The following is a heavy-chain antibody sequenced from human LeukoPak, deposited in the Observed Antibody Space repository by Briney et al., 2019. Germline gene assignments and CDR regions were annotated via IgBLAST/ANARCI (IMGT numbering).Heavy chain of an antibody. CDR3: TRGEVLDTSGYFYAFDI. D-gene: IGHD3-22*01. J-gene: IGHJ3*02. CDR2: MNPNSANT. Sequence: ASVKVSCKTSGYPFTTYDIHWVRQATGQGLEWMGWMNPNSANTGYAQKFQGRVAMTRDTSINTAYLDLSSLRSDDTAVYYCTRGEVLDTSGYFYAFDIWGQGTVVTVSS. CDR1: GYPFTTYD. V-gene: IGHV1-8*01.